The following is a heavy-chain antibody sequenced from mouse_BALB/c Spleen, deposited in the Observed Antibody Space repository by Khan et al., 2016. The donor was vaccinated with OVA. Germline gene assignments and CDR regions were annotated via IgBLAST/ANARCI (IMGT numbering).Heavy chain of an antibody. CDR1: GHSITSGYR. CDR3: ARGGAVVPYWYFDV. J-gene: IGHJ1*01. CDR2: ISYDGSN. D-gene: IGHD1-1*01. Sequence: EVQLQESGPGLVKPSQSLSLTCSVTGHSITSGYRWNWIRQFPGNKLEWMGYISYDGSNNYKPSLKNRISITRDTSKNQFVLKLNSVGAEDTATYYCARGGAVVPYWYFDVWGAGTTVTVSS. V-gene: IGHV3-6*02.